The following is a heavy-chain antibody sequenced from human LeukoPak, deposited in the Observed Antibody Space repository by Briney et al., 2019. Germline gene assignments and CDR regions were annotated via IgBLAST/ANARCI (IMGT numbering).Heavy chain of an antibody. J-gene: IGHJ4*02. Sequence: RWASVKVSCMASGYTFTDYYMHWVRQAPGQGFEWMGWINPNDGDTNYAQKFQGRVTMTRDTSISTAHMEVSRLRSDDTAVYYCARANFLYCSSTTCLFDYWGQGTLVTVSS. CDR1: GYTFTDYY. D-gene: IGHD2-2*01. CDR3: ARANFLYCSSTTCLFDY. V-gene: IGHV1-2*02. CDR2: INPNDGDT.